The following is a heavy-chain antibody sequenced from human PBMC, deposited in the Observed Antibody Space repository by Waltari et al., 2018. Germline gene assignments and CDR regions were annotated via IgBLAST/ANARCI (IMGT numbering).Heavy chain of an antibody. CDR2: INHRGST. J-gene: IGHJ4*02. D-gene: IGHD3-10*01. V-gene: IGHV4-34*01. CDR3: ARDAYGSGRKVPFDY. CDR1: GGSFSAYY. Sequence: QVQLQQWGAGLLKPSETLSLTCAVYGGSFSAYYWSWIRQPPGKGLEWIGEINHRGSTNYNPSLKSRVTISVDTSKNQFSLKLSSVTAADTAVYYCARDAYGSGRKVPFDYWGQGTLVTVSS.